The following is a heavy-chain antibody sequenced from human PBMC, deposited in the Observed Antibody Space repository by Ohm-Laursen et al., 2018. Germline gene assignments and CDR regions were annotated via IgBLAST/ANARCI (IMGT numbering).Heavy chain of an antibody. Sequence: SLRLSCAASGFTFSSYGMHWVRQAPGKGLEWVAVISYDGSNKYYADSVKGRFTISRDNSKNTLCLQMNSLRSEDTAVYYCARAHGGSGPDAFDIWGQGTMVTVSS. J-gene: IGHJ3*02. CDR1: GFTFSSYG. D-gene: IGHD2-15*01. CDR2: ISYDGSNK. CDR3: ARAHGGSGPDAFDI. V-gene: IGHV3-30*03.